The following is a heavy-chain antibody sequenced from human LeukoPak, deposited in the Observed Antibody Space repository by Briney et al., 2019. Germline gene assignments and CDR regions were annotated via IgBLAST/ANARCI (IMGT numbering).Heavy chain of an antibody. D-gene: IGHD3-16*02. V-gene: IGHV4-34*01. CDR1: GGSFSGYY. CDR3: ARRLITFGGVIVTSFDY. CDR2: INHSGST. Sequence: SETLSLTCAVYGGSFSGYYWSWIRQPPGKGLEWIGEINHSGSTNYNPSLKSRVTISVDTSKNQFSLKLSSVTAADTAVYYCARRLITFGGVIVTSFDYWGQGTLVTVSS. J-gene: IGHJ4*02.